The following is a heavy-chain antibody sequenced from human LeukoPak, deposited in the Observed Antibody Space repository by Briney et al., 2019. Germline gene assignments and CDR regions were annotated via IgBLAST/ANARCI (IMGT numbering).Heavy chain of an antibody. CDR3: ARHVTDFWSGSFYYMDV. Sequence: SQTLSLTCTVSGGSISSGDYYWSWIRQPPGKGLEWIGSIYYSGSTYYNPSLKSRVTISVDTSKNQFSLKLSSVTAADTAVYYCARHVTDFWSGSFYYMDVWGKGTTVTVSS. D-gene: IGHD3-3*01. CDR1: GGSISSGDYY. V-gene: IGHV4-39*01. CDR2: IYYSGST. J-gene: IGHJ6*03.